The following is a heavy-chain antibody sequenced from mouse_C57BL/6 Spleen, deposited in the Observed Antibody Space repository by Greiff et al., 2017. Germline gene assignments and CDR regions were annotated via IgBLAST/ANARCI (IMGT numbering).Heavy chain of an antibody. J-gene: IGHJ1*03. CDR2: IYPRDGST. CDR3: ARLEVDGSSGDCYFDV. Sequence: QVQLQQSGPELVKPGASVKLSCKASGYTFTSYDINWVKQRPGQGLEWIGWIYPRDGSTKYNEKFKGKATLTVDTSSSTAYMELHSLTSEDAAVYFCARLEVDGSSGDCYFDVWGTGTTVTVAS. CDR1: GYTFTSYD. V-gene: IGHV1-85*01. D-gene: IGHD1-1*01.